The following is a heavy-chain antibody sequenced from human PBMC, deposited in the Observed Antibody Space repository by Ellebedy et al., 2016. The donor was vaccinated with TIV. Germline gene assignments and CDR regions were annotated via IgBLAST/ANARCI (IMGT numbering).Heavy chain of an antibody. J-gene: IGHJ4*02. D-gene: IGHD3-22*01. CDR2: LNVASTDT. CDR3: ARSVMKVVTAAPLGY. CDR1: GYTFTGYY. V-gene: IGHV1-2*02. Sequence: AASVKVSCKASGYTFTGYYIHWVRQAPGQGLEWMGWLNVASTDTNYAQRLRDRVTMTRDTSISTAYMDLSRLTSDDTAVYYCARSVMKVVTAAPLGYWGQGNLVTVSS.